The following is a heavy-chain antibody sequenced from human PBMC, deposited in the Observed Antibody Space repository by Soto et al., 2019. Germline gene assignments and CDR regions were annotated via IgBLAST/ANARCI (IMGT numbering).Heavy chain of an antibody. V-gene: IGHV3-23*01. Sequence: PGGSLSLSCAASGFTFSSYAMSWVRQAPGKGLEWVSIISGSVGTTSYADSVKGRFTISRDNSKNTLYLQMNSLRTEDTAVYYCAHPRGYGVFDAYDFWGQGAMVTVSS. CDR3: AHPRGYGVFDAYDF. CDR1: GFTFSSYA. D-gene: IGHD2-8*01. CDR2: ISGSVGTT. J-gene: IGHJ3*01.